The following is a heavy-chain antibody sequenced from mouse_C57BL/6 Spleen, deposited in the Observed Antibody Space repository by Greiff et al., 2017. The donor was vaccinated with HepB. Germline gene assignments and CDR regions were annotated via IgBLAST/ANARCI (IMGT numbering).Heavy chain of an antibody. D-gene: IGHD1-1*01. CDR2: IHPNSGST. CDR3: ARALLRNYAMDY. J-gene: IGHJ4*01. V-gene: IGHV1-64*01. CDR1: GYTFTSYW. Sequence: QVQLQQSGAELVKPGASVKLSCKASGYTFTSYWMHWVKQRPGQGLEWIGMIHPNSGSTNYNEKFKSKATLTVDKSSSTAYMQLSSLTSEDSAVYYCARALLRNYAMDYWGQGTSVTVSS.